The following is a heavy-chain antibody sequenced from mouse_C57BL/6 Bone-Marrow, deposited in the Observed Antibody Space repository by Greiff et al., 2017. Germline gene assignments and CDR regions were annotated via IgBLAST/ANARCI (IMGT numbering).Heavy chain of an antibody. CDR3: TQAYYSNYPY. D-gene: IGHD2-5*01. CDR2: IDPENGDT. CDR1: GFNIKDDY. J-gene: IGHJ4*01. V-gene: IGHV14-4*01. Sequence: VQLQQSGAELVRPGASVKLSCTASGFNIKDDYMNWVKQRPEQGLEWIGWIDPENGDTEYASKFQGKATITADTSSNTAYLQLSSLTSEDTAVYYCTQAYYSNYPYWGQGTSVTVSS.